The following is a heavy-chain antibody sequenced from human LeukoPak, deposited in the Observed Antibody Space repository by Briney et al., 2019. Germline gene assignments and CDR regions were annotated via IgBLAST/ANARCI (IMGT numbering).Heavy chain of an antibody. J-gene: IGHJ6*03. Sequence: ASVKVSCKASGYTFTRYYMHWVRQAPGQGLEWMGIINPSGGSTSYAQKFQGRVTMTRDMSTSTVYMELSSLRSEDTAVYYCARAYCSSTSCADHHYYYYYYMDVWGKGTTVTVSS. CDR1: GYTFTRYY. CDR2: INPSGGST. V-gene: IGHV1-46*01. CDR3: ARAYCSSTSCADHHYYYYYYMDV. D-gene: IGHD2-2*01.